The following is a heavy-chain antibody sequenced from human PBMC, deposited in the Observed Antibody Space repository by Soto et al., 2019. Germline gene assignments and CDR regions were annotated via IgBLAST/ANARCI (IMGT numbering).Heavy chain of an antibody. Sequence: SETLSLTCTVSGGSMRNYFWTWIRQPPGKGLEWIGYIHYSGTTSFFPSYNPSLRSRVTISEDTSKNQFSLKLLSVTTADTAVYFCAAGEASSRSLAPYYLDFWGQGTLVTVSS. CDR1: GGSMRNYF. D-gene: IGHD6-13*01. CDR2: IHYSGTT. CDR3: AAGEASSRSLAPYYLDF. V-gene: IGHV4-59*01. J-gene: IGHJ4*02.